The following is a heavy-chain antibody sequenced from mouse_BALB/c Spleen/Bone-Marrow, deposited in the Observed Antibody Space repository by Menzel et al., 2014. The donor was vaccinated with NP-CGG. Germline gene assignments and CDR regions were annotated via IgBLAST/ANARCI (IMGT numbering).Heavy chain of an antibody. CDR1: GYAFSSSW. V-gene: IGHV1-82*01. CDR3: ARMGRLRRGDY. J-gene: IGHJ2*01. D-gene: IGHD2-4*01. CDR2: IYPGDGDT. Sequence: QVQLQQSGPELMKPGASVKISCKASGYAFSSSWMNWVKQRPGQGLEWIGRIYPGDGDTNYYGKFKGKATLTADKSSSTAYMQLSSLTSVDSAVYFCARMGRLRRGDYWGQGTTLTVSS.